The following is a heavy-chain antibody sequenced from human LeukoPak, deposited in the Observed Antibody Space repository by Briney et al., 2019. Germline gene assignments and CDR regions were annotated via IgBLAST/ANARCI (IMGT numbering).Heavy chain of an antibody. J-gene: IGHJ6*02. D-gene: IGHD3-22*01. Sequence: SETLSLTCTVSGXSISSYFWSWIRQPPGKGLEWIGYIFHSGTTNYNPSLKSRVSMSVDTSENQISLKLSSVTAADTAVYYCARDQYYYDRSGNYYDYYGMDVWGQGTTVTVSS. CDR2: IFHSGTT. CDR3: ARDQYYYDRSGNYYDYYGMDV. CDR1: GXSISSYF. V-gene: IGHV4-59*01.